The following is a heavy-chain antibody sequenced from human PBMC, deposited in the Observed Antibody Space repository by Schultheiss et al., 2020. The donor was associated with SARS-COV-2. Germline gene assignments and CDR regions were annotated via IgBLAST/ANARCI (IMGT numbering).Heavy chain of an antibody. J-gene: IGHJ5*02. Sequence: GGSLRLSCAASGFTFSSYAMHWVRQAPGKGLEWVAVISYDGSNKYYADSVKGRFTISRDNSKNTLYLQMNSLRAEDTAVYYCAKVLATVVQPDNWFDPWGQGTLVTVSS. D-gene: IGHD4-23*01. CDR2: ISYDGSNK. V-gene: IGHV3-30*01. CDR1: GFTFSSYA. CDR3: AKVLATVVQPDNWFDP.